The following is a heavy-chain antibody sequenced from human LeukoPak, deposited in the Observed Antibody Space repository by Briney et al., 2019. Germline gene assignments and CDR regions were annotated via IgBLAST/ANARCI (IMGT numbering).Heavy chain of an antibody. CDR1: GFTVSSNY. V-gene: IGHV3-9*01. Sequence: GGSLRLSCAASGFTVSSNYMSWVRQAPGKGLEWVSGISWNSASTGYADSVKGRFTISRDNAKNSLYLQMNSLRVDDTALYYCAKVLDISYYYDSSGSLASGAFDIWGQGTMVTVSS. CDR3: AKVLDISYYYDSSGSLASGAFDI. D-gene: IGHD3-22*01. CDR2: ISWNSAST. J-gene: IGHJ3*02.